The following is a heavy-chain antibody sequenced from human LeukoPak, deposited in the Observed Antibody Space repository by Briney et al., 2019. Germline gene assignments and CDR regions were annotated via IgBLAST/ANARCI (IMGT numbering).Heavy chain of an antibody. CDR1: GYTFTSYD. CDR3: ARTNCSSTSCPSGDAFDI. D-gene: IGHD2-2*01. J-gene: IGHJ3*02. Sequence: ASXKVSCKASGYTFTSYDINWVRQATGQGLEWMGWMNPNSGNTGYAQKFQGRVTITRNTSISTAYMELSSLRSEDTAVYYCARTNCSSTSCPSGDAFDIWGQGTMVTVSS. V-gene: IGHV1-8*03. CDR2: MNPNSGNT.